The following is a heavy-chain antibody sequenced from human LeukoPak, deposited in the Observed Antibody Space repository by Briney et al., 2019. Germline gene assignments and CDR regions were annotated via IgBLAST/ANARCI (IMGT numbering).Heavy chain of an antibody. J-gene: IGHJ4*02. D-gene: IGHD6-19*01. V-gene: IGHV4-59*08. CDR3: VRLRPSGYSSGLYVDY. Sequence: PSETLSLTCTVSGGSIISYYWSWIRQPPGKGLEWIGYIYYSGSTNYNPSLKSRVTISVDTSKNQFSLKLSSVTAADTAVYYCVRLRPSGYSSGLYVDYWGQGTLVTVSS. CDR1: GGSIISYY. CDR2: IYYSGST.